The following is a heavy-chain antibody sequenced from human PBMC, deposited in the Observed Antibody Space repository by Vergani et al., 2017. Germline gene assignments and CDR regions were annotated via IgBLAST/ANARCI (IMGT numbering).Heavy chain of an antibody. J-gene: IGHJ4*02. D-gene: IGHD5-18*01. V-gene: IGHV3-9*01. CDR2: ISWNSGSI. Sequence: EVQLVESGGGLVQPGRSLRLFCAASGFTFADYAMHWVRQAPGKGLEWVSGISWNSGSIGYADSVKGRFTISRDNAKNSLYLQMNSLRAEDTALYYCAKDMYPVTATTIFDYWGQGTLVTVSS. CDR1: GFTFADYA. CDR3: AKDMYPVTATTIFDY.